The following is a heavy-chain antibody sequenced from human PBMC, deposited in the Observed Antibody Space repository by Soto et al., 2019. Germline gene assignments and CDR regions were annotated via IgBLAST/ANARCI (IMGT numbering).Heavy chain of an antibody. CDR1: GGSISSYY. J-gene: IGHJ4*02. D-gene: IGHD2-21*02. Sequence: SETLSLTCTVSGGSISSYYWSWIRQPPGKGLEWIGYIYYSGSTNYNPSLKSRVTISVDTSKNQFSLKLSSVTAADTAVYYCGRGAEVTAIDWGQGTLVTVSS. V-gene: IGHV4-59*01. CDR3: GRGAEVTAID. CDR2: IYYSGST.